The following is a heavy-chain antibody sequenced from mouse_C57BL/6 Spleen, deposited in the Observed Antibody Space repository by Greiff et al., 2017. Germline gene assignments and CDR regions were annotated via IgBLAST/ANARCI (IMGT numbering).Heavy chain of an antibody. CDR3: ARHGVLHYGSSYNWYFDV. V-gene: IGHV5-6*01. J-gene: IGHJ1*03. D-gene: IGHD1-1*01. CDR2: ISSGGSYI. CDR1: GFTFSSYG. Sequence: EVQVVESGGDLVKPGGSLKLSCAASGFTFSSYGMSWVRQTPDKRLEWVATISSGGSYIYYPDSVKGRFTISRDNAKNTLYLQMSSLKSEDTAMYYCARHGVLHYGSSYNWYFDVWGTGTTVTVSS.